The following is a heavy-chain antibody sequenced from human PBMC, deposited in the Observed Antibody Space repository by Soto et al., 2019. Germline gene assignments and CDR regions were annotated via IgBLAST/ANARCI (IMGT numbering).Heavy chain of an antibody. J-gene: IGHJ6*02. CDR2: INPNSGGT. V-gene: IGHV1-2*02. CDR1: GYTFTGYY. Sequence: GASVKVSCKASGYTFTGYYMHWVRQAPGQGLEWMGWINPNSGGTNYAQKFQGRVTMTRDTSISTAYMELSRLRSDDTAVYYCARVAYYDFWSGYNEREVYGMDVWGQGTTVTVSS. D-gene: IGHD3-3*01. CDR3: ARVAYYDFWSGYNEREVYGMDV.